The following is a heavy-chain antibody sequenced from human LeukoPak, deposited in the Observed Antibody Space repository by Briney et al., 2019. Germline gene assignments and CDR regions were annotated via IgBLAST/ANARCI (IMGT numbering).Heavy chain of an antibody. D-gene: IGHD6-6*01. CDR2: ISRSGSTI. Sequence: GGSLRLSCAASGFTFSSYPMNWVRQAPGQGLEWVSYISRSGSTIYYADSVKGRFTMSRDNAKNSLYLQMNSLRDEDTAVYYCARELSNPRYFDYWGQGTLVTVSS. V-gene: IGHV3-48*02. CDR1: GFTFSSYP. J-gene: IGHJ4*02. CDR3: ARELSNPRYFDY.